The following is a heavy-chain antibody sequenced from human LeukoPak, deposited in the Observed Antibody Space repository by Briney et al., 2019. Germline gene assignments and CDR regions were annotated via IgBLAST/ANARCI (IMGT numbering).Heavy chain of an antibody. CDR1: GYTFTGYY. V-gene: IGHV1-69*05. CDR2: IIPIFGTA. CDR3: ARDSIGPGIVAPYYYMDV. J-gene: IGHJ6*03. D-gene: IGHD1-14*01. Sequence: GASVKVSCKASGYTFTGYYMHWVRQAPGQGLEWMGGIIPIFGTANYAQKFQGSVTITTDESTSTAYMELSSLRSEDTAVYYCARDSIGPGIVAPYYYMDVWGKGTTVTVSS.